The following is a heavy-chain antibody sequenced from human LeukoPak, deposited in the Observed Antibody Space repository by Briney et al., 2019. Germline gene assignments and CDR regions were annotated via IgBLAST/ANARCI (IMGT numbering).Heavy chain of an antibody. Sequence: SETLSLTCTVSGASISRHYWGWIRQPPGKGLEWIGDVSESGSTRLNPSLKSRIAISEDTSKNHLSLTLRSVTAADTAVYYCASLMLDPRIHAFDIWGQGVMVTV. J-gene: IGHJ3*02. CDR3: ASLMLDPRIHAFDI. V-gene: IGHV4-59*11. CDR1: GASISRHY. CDR2: VSESGST. D-gene: IGHD2-8*01.